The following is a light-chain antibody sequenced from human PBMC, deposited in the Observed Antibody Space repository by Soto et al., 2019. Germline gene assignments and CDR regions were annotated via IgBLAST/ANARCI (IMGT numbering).Light chain of an antibody. CDR2: WTS. CDR3: QQYYSNPRT. V-gene: IGKV4-1*01. J-gene: IGKJ1*01. Sequence: DIVMTQSPDSLAVSLGERATINCKSSQSVLYRSQDKNYLAWYQQKPGQPPRLLIYWTSIRESGVPDRFSGSGSETDFTLTISSLQAEDVAVYYCQQYYSNPRTFGQGTKVEIK. CDR1: QSVLYRSQDKNY.